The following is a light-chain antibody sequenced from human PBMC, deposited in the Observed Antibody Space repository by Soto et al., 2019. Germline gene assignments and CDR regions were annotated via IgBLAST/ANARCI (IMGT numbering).Light chain of an antibody. CDR2: DDS. CDR3: CSYTTSNTRQIV. Sequence: QSALTQPASVSGSPGQSITISCTGTSSDDGGYNHVSWYQHHPGKAPKLMIYDDSNRPSGVSNRFSGSKSGNTASLTISELHLQDEADYYCCSYTTSNTRQIVFGTGTKVTVL. V-gene: IGLV2-14*03. CDR1: SSDDGGYNH. J-gene: IGLJ1*01.